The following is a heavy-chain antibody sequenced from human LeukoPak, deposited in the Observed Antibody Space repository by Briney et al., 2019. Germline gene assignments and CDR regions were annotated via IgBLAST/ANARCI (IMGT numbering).Heavy chain of an antibody. D-gene: IGHD5-12*01. V-gene: IGHV4-4*07. CDR3: ARNFSPPYENLYYYYGMDV. CDR2: IYTSGST. J-gene: IGHJ6*02. CDR1: GGSISSYY. Sequence: SETLSLTCTVSGGSISSYYLSWIRQPAGKGLEWIGRIYTSGSTNYNPSLKSRVTMSVDTSKNQFSLKLSSVTAADTAVYYCARNFSPPYENLYYYYGMDVWGQGTTVTVSS.